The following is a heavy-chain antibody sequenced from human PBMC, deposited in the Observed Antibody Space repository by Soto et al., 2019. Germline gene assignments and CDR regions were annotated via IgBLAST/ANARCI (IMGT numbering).Heavy chain of an antibody. V-gene: IGHV3-30-3*01. D-gene: IGHD3-3*01. CDR1: GFTFSSYA. Sequence: GGSLRLSCAASGFTFSSYAMHWVRQAPGKGLEWVAVISYDGSNKYYADSVKGRFTISRDNSKNTLYLQMNSLRAEDTAVYYCARVRMRVVIISGPFDYWGQGTLVTVSS. J-gene: IGHJ4*02. CDR3: ARVRMRVVIISGPFDY. CDR2: ISYDGSNK.